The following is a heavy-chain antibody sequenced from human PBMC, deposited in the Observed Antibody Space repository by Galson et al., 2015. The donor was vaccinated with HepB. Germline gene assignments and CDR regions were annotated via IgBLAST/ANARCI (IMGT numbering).Heavy chain of an antibody. D-gene: IGHD6-19*01. CDR3: AREIAVAGHDAFDI. CDR1: GGSVSSGSYY. CDR2: IYYSGST. Sequence: ETLSLTCTVSGGSVSSGSYYWSWIRQPPGKGLEWIGYIYYSGSTNYNPSLKSRVTISVDTSKNQFSLKLSSVTAADTAVYYCAREIAVAGHDAFDIWGQGTMVTVPS. J-gene: IGHJ3*02. V-gene: IGHV4-61*01.